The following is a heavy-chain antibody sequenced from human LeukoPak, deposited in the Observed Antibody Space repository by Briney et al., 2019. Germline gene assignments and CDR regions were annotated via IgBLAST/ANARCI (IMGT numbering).Heavy chain of an antibody. CDR3: ARMLEYQPLEDYFDY. J-gene: IGHJ4*02. Sequence: ASVKVSCKASGYTFTSYGISWVRQAPGQRLEWMGWISAYNGSTNYAQKLQGRVTMTTDTSTSTAYMELRSLRSDDTAVYYCARMLEYQPLEDYFDYWGQGTLVTVSS. D-gene: IGHD2-2*01. CDR1: GYTFTSYG. CDR2: ISAYNGST. V-gene: IGHV1-18*01.